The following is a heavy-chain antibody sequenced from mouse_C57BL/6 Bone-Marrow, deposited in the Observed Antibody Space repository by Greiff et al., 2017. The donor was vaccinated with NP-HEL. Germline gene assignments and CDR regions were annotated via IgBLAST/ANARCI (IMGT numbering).Heavy chain of an antibody. CDR2: IWTGGGT. V-gene: IGHV2-9-1*01. J-gene: IGHJ1*03. D-gene: IGHD4-1*01. CDR3: ARKRGNWDVWYFDV. Sequence: QVQLQQSGPGLVAPSQSLSITCTVSGFSLTSYAISWVRQPPGKGLEWLGVIWTGGGTNYNSALKSRLSISKDNSKSQVFLKMNSLQTDDTARYYCARKRGNWDVWYFDVWGTGTTVTVSS. CDR1: GFSLTSYA.